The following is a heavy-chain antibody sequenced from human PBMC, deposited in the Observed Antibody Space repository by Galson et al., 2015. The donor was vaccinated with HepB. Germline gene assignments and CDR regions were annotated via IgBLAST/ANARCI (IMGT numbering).Heavy chain of an antibody. CDR2: ISYDGSNK. V-gene: IGHV3-30*18. Sequence: SLRLSCAASGFTFSSYGMHWVRQAPGKGLEWVAVISYDGSNKYYADSVKGRFTISRDNSKNTLYLQMNSLRAEDTAVYYCAKDLGYDSSGYYLIAIDYWGQGTLVPVSS. CDR1: GFTFSSYG. D-gene: IGHD3-22*01. CDR3: AKDLGYDSSGYYLIAIDY. J-gene: IGHJ4*02.